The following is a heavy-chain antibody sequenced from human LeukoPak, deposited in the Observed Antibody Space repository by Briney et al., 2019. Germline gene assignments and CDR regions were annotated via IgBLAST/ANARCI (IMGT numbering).Heavy chain of an antibody. CDR2: FDPEDGET. Sequence: GASVKVSCKVSGYTLTELSMHWVRQAPGKGLEWMGGFDPEDGETIYAQKFQGRVTMTEDTSTDTAYMELSSLRAEDTAVYYCATARSIAVAGTLSYWGQGTLVTVSS. CDR1: GYTLTELS. V-gene: IGHV1-24*01. D-gene: IGHD6-19*01. J-gene: IGHJ4*02. CDR3: ATARSIAVAGTLSY.